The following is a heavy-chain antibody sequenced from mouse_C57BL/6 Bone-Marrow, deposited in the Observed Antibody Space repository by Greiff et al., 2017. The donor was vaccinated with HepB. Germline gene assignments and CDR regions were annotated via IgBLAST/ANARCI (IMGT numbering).Heavy chain of an antibody. J-gene: IGHJ3*01. Sequence: VQLQQPGAELVKPGASVKLSCKASGYTFPSYWMHWVKQRPGQGLEWIGEIDPSDSYTNYNQKFKGKSTLTVDTSSSPAYMQLSSLTYEDSAVYYCARSHYSNPAWFAYWGQGTLVTVSA. CDR2: IDPSDSYT. CDR1: GYTFPSYW. CDR3: ARSHYSNPAWFAY. V-gene: IGHV1-69*01. D-gene: IGHD2-5*01.